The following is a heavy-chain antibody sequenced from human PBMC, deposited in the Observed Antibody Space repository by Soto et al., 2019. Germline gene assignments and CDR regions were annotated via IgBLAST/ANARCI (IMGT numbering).Heavy chain of an antibody. J-gene: IGHJ4*02. Sequence: GGSLRLSCAASGLTFSNVWMTWVRQAPGKGLEWVGRIKSKSDGETADVAAPVKARFTISRDDSKNTVFLEMNSLKSEDTALYYCAITAMINGDSSPSVDYWGRGTQVTVSS. V-gene: IGHV3-15*01. CDR3: AITAMINGDSSPSVDY. CDR1: GLTFSNVW. CDR2: IKSKSDGETA. D-gene: IGHD5-18*01.